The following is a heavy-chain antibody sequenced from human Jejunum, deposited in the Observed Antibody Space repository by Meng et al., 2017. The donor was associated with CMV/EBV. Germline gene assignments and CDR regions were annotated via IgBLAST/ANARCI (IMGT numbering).Heavy chain of an antibody. CDR1: GYTFSNYD. J-gene: IGHJ4*02. CDR2: ISTHNGHT. Sequence: ASGYTFSNYDIAWVRQAPGQGLEWMGWISTHNGHTTYAENLQVRLTMTTDTSTSTAYMELRSLRSDDTAVYFCARGGSFSGHYYGSYWGQGTLVTVSS. CDR3: ARGGSFSGHYYGSY. V-gene: IGHV1-18*01. D-gene: IGHD1-26*01.